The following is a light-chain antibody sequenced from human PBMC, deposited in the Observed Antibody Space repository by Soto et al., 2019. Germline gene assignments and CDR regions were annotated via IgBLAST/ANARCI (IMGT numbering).Light chain of an antibody. J-gene: IGKJ4*01. CDR1: QNVVTN. CDR2: CAS. Sequence: EIVLTQSPAILSVSPGERVTLSCRASQNVVTNLAWYQQRLGQAPRLLIYCASARATGVPARFSGSGSGTEFFLTISSLQSEDFAVYYCQHYNNWLGTFGGGTKVEIK. V-gene: IGKV3-15*01. CDR3: QHYNNWLGT.